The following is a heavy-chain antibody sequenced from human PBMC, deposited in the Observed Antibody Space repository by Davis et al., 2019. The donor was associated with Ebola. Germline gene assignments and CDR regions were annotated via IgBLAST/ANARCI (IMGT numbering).Heavy chain of an antibody. Sequence: GGSLRLSCTASGFTFSTYGMYWVRQAPGAGPEWIAVIWSEQRKLYGDSVRGRFTISRDNPENTVYLQLDNLSVGDTAVYYCARDSGPGGYNGGYFEFWGRGTLVSVSS. CDR2: IWSEQRK. D-gene: IGHD3-22*01. V-gene: IGHV3-33*01. CDR1: GFTFSTYG. J-gene: IGHJ2*01. CDR3: ARDSGPGGYNGGYFEF.